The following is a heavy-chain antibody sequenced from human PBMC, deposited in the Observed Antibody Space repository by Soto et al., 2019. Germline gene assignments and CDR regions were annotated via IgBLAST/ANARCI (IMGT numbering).Heavy chain of an antibody. CDR2: IIPIFGTA. V-gene: IGHV1-69*13. D-gene: IGHD2-15*01. CDR3: ARVRLNCSGGSCYTADSYYFDY. J-gene: IGHJ4*02. Sequence: GASVKVSCKASGGTFSSYAISWVRKAPGQGLEWKGGIIPIFGTANYAQKFQGRVTITADESTSTAYMELSSLRSEDTAVYYCARVRLNCSGGSCYTADSYYFDYWGQETLVTVSS. CDR1: GGTFSSYA.